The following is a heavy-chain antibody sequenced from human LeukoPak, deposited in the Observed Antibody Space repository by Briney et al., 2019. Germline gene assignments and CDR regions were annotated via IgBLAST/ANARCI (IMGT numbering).Heavy chain of an antibody. J-gene: IGHJ4*02. Sequence: GGSLRLSCAASGFTFSSYAMSWVRQAPGKGLEWVSAISGSGGSTYYADSVKGHFTISRDNSKNTLHLQMNSLRAEDTAVYYCASRYSHGFVYWGQGTLVTVSS. CDR3: ASRYSHGFVY. V-gene: IGHV3-23*01. CDR2: ISGSGGST. D-gene: IGHD5-18*01. CDR1: GFTFSSYA.